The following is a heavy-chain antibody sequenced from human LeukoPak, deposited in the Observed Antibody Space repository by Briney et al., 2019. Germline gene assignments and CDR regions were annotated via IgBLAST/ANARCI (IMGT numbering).Heavy chain of an antibody. Sequence: GGSLRLSCAASGFTFSSYSMNWVRQAPGKGLEWVSSISRSSSYIYYADSVKGRLTISRDNAKNSLYLQMNSLRAEDTAVYYCARDVSGYSYGSCYYYYMDVWGKGTTVTVSS. J-gene: IGHJ6*03. CDR2: ISRSSSYI. V-gene: IGHV3-21*01. D-gene: IGHD5-18*01. CDR1: GFTFSSYS. CDR3: ARDVSGYSYGSCYYYYMDV.